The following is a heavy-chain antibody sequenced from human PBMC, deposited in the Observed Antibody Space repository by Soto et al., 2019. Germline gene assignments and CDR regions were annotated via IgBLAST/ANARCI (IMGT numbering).Heavy chain of an antibody. Sequence: QVQLQESGPGLVKPSQTLSLTCTVSGGSLTTDDYYWSWIRQHPGKGLEWIGYMSHSGSTFYNPSIKSRITMSVDTSHNLFSLKLTSVTAADTAVYYCARENLLYFGRGCYSSPFDSWGQGTLVMVSS. CDR1: GGSLTTDDYY. CDR3: ARENLLYFGRGCYSSPFDS. D-gene: IGHD2-21*02. J-gene: IGHJ4*02. CDR2: MSHSGST. V-gene: IGHV4-31*03.